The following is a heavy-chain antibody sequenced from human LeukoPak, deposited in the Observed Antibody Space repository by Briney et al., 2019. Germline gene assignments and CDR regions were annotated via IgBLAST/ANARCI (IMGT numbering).Heavy chain of an antibody. CDR2: ISAYNGNT. V-gene: IGHV1-18*01. CDR3: ARARTKAIVVVVAAADY. CDR1: GYTFTSCG. J-gene: IGHJ4*02. D-gene: IGHD2-15*01. Sequence: ASVKVSCKASGYTFTSCGISWVRQAPGQGLEWMGWISAYNGNTNYAQKLQGRVTMTTDTSTSTAYMELRSLRSDDTAVYYCARARTKAIVVVVAAADYWGQGTLVTVSS.